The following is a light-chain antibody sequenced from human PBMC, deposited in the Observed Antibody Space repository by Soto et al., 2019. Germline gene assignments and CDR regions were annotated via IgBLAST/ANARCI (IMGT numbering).Light chain of an antibody. CDR3: QQYNNWPPKT. CDR2: GAS. Sequence: EIVMTQSPATLSVSPGERATFSCGASQSVSSNLAWYQQKPGQAPRLLIYGASTRATGIPARFSGSGSGTEFTLTISSLQSEDFAVYYCQQYNNWPPKTFGQGTKVDIK. V-gene: IGKV3-15*01. J-gene: IGKJ1*01. CDR1: QSVSSN.